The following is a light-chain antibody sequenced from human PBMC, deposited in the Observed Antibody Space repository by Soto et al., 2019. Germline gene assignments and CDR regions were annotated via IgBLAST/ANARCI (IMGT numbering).Light chain of an antibody. V-gene: IGKV3-15*01. CDR1: QSVSSN. CDR3: QQYNDWRWT. Sequence: EIVMTQSPATLSVSPGERATLSCRASQSVSSNLAWYQQKPGQAPRLLMYDAYTRATGIPARFSGSGSGTEFTLTISSLQSEDFAVYYCQQYNDWRWTFGQGTKVDVK. CDR2: DAY. J-gene: IGKJ1*01.